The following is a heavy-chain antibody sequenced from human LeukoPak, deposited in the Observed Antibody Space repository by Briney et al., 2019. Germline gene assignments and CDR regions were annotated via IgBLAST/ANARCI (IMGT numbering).Heavy chain of an antibody. D-gene: IGHD3-22*01. J-gene: IGHJ4*02. Sequence: ASVKVSCKASSYTFTNYGINWVRQAPGQGLEWMGWISAYNGNTNYAQKLQGRVTMTTDTSTTTAYMELRSLRSDDTAVYYCARAHGYESSGYSEAFLDYWGQGTLVTVSS. CDR2: ISAYNGNT. CDR3: ARAHGYESSGYSEAFLDY. CDR1: SYTFTNYG. V-gene: IGHV1-18*01.